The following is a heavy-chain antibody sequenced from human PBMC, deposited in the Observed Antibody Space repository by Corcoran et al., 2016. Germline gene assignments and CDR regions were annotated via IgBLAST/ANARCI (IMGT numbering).Heavy chain of an antibody. CDR3: ARGSPHWLASHYTYYFDY. D-gene: IGHD6-19*01. Sequence: QVQLQESGPGLVKPSETLSLTCSVSGDSISGYYWNWIRQSPGKGLEWIGYIYYSGGSGSTNYSPSLKSRVTISVDTSKNQFSLKLSSVTAADTAVYYCARGSPHWLASHYTYYFDYWGQGTLVTVSS. J-gene: IGHJ4*02. CDR1: GDSISGYY. V-gene: IGHV4-59*01. CDR2: IYYSGGSGST.